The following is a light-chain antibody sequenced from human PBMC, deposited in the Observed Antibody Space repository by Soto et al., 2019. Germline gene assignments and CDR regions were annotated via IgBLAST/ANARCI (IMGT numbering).Light chain of an antibody. CDR2: AAS. CDR1: QSISSY. Sequence: DIQMTQSPSSLSASVGDRVTITCRASQSISSYLNWYQQKPGKAPKLLIYAASSLQSGVPSRFSGSGSGTDFTLTISSLQPEDFATYYCQQSYSTLILRPKFTFGPGTKVDIK. V-gene: IGKV1-39*01. J-gene: IGKJ3*01. CDR3: QQSYSTLILRPKFT.